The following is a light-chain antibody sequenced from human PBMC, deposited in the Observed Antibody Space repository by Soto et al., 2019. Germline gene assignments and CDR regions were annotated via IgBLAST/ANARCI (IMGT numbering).Light chain of an antibody. CDR2: GVS. J-gene: IGKJ1*01. V-gene: IGKV3-20*01. CDR1: QTITSTH. CDR3: QHYGASPRT. Sequence: EIVLTQSPGTLSLFPGERATLSCRASQTITSTHLAWYQQKPGQAPRLLIYGVSNRASGFPDRFSGSGSGTGFTLAISGLEPDDFAVYYCQHYGASPRTFGQGTKVEI.